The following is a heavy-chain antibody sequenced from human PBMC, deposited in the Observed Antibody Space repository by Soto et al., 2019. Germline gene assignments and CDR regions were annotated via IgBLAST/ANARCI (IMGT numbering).Heavy chain of an antibody. V-gene: IGHV1-69*08. Sequence: QVQLVQSGAEVQKPGSSVKVSCKASGGTFSPYTINWVRQAPGQGLEWMGRIIPFHGVTNYAQKFQARVTITADKSTGTAYMELRRLRFEDTAVYYCTRDWEITVSTWSFGGFWGRGTLVTVSS. CDR2: IIPFHGVT. J-gene: IGHJ4*02. D-gene: IGHD3-10*01. CDR3: TRDWEITVSTWSFGGF. CDR1: GGTFSPYT.